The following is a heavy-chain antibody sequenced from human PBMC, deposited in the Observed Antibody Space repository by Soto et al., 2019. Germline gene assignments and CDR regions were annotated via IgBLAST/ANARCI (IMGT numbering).Heavy chain of an antibody. D-gene: IGHD5-12*01. V-gene: IGHV1-18*04. CDR3: ARDSYLRGYSGYGIDY. CDR1: GYTFTSYG. J-gene: IGHJ4*02. Sequence: QVQLVQSGAEVKKPGASVKVSCKASGYTFTSYGITWVRQAPGQGLEWMGWISAYNGNTNYAQKLQGRVTMTTDTSTSTAYMELRSLRSDDTAVYYCARDSYLRGYSGYGIDYWGQGTLVTVSS. CDR2: ISAYNGNT.